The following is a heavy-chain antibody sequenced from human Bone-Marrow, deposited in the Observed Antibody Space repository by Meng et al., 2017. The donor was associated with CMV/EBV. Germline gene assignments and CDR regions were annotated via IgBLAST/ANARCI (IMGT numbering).Heavy chain of an antibody. J-gene: IGHJ4*02. V-gene: IGHV3-30*02. Sequence: GESLKISCAASGFAFGCYDMHWVRQAPGKGLEWVAFIRYDGSNKYYADSVKGRFTISRDNSKNTLYLQMNSLRAEDTAVYYCAKDPAATSYYYDSSGYYGYWGQGTLVTVSS. CDR1: GFAFGCYD. D-gene: IGHD3-22*01. CDR3: AKDPAATSYYYDSSGYYGY. CDR2: IRYDGSNK.